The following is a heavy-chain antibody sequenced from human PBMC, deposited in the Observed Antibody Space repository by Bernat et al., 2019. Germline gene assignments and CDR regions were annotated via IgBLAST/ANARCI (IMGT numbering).Heavy chain of an antibody. D-gene: IGHD6-6*01. Sequence: EVQLLESGGGLVQTGGSLRLSRAASGFTFNTYAMSWVRQPPGKGLEWVSYISSSGSTIYYADSVKGRFTISRDNAKNSLYLQMNSLRAEDTAVYYCARDLLYSSSAYYYGMDVWGQGTTVTVSS. CDR3: ARDLLYSSSAYYYGMDV. CDR1: GFTFNTYA. CDR2: ISSSGSTI. V-gene: IGHV3-48*04. J-gene: IGHJ6*02.